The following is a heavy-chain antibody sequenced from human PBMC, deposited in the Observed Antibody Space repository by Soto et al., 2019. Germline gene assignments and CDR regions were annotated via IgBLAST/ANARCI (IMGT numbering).Heavy chain of an antibody. CDR2: IYHSGST. D-gene: IGHD2-15*01. J-gene: IGHJ6*03. Sequence: SETLSLTCAVSSGSISSSNWWSWVRQPPGKGLEWIGEIYHSGSTNYNPSLKSRVTISVDKSKNQFSLKLSSVTAADTAVYYCARGRWVVAATYYYYYMDVWGKGTTVTVSS. CDR3: ARGRWVVAATYYYYYMDV. V-gene: IGHV4-4*02. CDR1: SGSISSSNW.